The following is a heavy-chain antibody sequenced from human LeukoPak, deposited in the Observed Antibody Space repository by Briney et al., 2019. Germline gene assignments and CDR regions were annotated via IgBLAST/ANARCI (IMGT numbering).Heavy chain of an antibody. CDR1: GGSISTYY. CDR2: IYYTGST. CDR3: ASQGSGWADY. V-gene: IGHV4-59*12. Sequence: ASETLSLTCTISGGSISTYYWSWIRQSPGKGLEWIGYIYYTGSTKYTPSLQSRVTISIDTSKNQFSLKLSSVTAADTAVYYCASQGSGWADYWGQGTLVTVSS. D-gene: IGHD6-19*01. J-gene: IGHJ4*02.